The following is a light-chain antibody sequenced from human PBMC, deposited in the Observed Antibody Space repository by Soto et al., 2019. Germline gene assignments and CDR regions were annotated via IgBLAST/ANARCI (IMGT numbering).Light chain of an antibody. CDR3: SSFATTSTLL. Sequence: QSALTQPASVSGSPGQSIAISCTGTSSDIGAYNYVSWYQQHPGKAPKLMIYEVSNRPSGVSDRFSGSKSGNTASLTISGLQAEDEADYHCSSFATTSTLLFGGGTKLTVL. CDR2: EVS. CDR1: SSDIGAYNY. J-gene: IGLJ3*02. V-gene: IGLV2-14*01.